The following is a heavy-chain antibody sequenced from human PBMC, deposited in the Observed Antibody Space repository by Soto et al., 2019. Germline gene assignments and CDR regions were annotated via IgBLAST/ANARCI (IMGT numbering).Heavy chain of an antibody. V-gene: IGHV4-34*01. CDR1: GGSFSGYY. J-gene: IGHJ5*02. D-gene: IGHD2-2*01. Sequence: PSETLSLTCAVYGGSFSGYYWSWIRQPPGKGLEWIGEINHSGSTNYNPSLKSRVTISVDTSKNQFSLKLSSVTAADTAVYYSASTPDIAVVPAATDRYNWFDPWGQGTLVTVSS. CDR3: ASTPDIAVVPAATDRYNWFDP. CDR2: INHSGST.